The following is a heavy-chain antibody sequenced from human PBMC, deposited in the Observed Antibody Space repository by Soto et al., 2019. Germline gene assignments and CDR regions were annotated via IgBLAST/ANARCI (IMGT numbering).Heavy chain of an antibody. CDR2: ISGSGGST. J-gene: IGHJ4*02. V-gene: IGHV3-23*01. Sequence: GGSLRLSCAASGFTFSSYAMSWVRQAPGKGLEWVSAISGSGGSTYYADSVKGRFTISRDNSKNTLYLQMNSLRAEDTAVYYCAKRPGLRFLEWYLVATTFDYWGQGTLVTVSS. CDR1: GFTFSSYA. D-gene: IGHD3-3*01. CDR3: AKRPGLRFLEWYLVATTFDY.